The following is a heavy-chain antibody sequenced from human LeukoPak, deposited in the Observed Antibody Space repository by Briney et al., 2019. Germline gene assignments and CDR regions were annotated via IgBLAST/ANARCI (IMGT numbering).Heavy chain of an antibody. J-gene: IGHJ5*02. CDR3: ARDSHYDILTGFLNWFDP. CDR1: GFTFSSYS. D-gene: IGHD3-9*01. CDR2: ISSSSSTI. Sequence: GGSLRLSCAASGFTFSSYSMDWVRQAPGKGLEWVSYISSSSSTIYYADSVKGRFTISRDNAKNSLYLQMNSLRAEDTAVYYCARDSHYDILTGFLNWFDPWGQGTLVTVSS. V-gene: IGHV3-48*01.